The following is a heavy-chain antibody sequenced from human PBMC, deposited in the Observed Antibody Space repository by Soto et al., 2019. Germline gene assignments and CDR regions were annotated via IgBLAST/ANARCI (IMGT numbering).Heavy chain of an antibody. CDR3: ARDPAYGDYWGYFSDS. CDR2: INPTSGGT. Sequence: ASVKVSCKTSGYTFAAYYIHWIRQAPGQGLEWMGWINPTSGGTVYAQNFQDRVTMTRDTSISTAYMELRRLNSDDTAVYYCARDPAYGDYWGYFSDSWGQGTPVTVSS. J-gene: IGHJ4*02. D-gene: IGHD4-17*01. CDR1: GYTFAAYY. V-gene: IGHV1-2*02.